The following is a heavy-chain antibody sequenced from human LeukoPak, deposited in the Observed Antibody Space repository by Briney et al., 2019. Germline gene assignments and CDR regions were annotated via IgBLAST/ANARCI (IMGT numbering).Heavy chain of an antibody. CDR1: GYTFTSYD. D-gene: IGHD3-22*01. CDR2: MNPNSGNT. Sequence: ASVKVSCKASGYTFTSYDINWVRQATGQGLEWMGWMNPNSGNTGYAQKFQGRVTMTRNTSISTAYMELSSLRSEDTAVYYCARGRLDMIVDTGGFEYWGQGTLVTVSS. V-gene: IGHV1-8*01. CDR3: ARGRLDMIVDTGGFEY. J-gene: IGHJ4*02.